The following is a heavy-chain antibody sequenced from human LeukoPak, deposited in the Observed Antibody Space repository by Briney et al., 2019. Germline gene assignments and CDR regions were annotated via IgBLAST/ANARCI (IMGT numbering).Heavy chain of an antibody. D-gene: IGHD4-23*01. Sequence: PSETLSLTCTVSGGSISSYYWNWIRQPPGQGLEWIGYIYYSGSTNYNPSLKSRVTISVDASKNQFSLKLSSVTAADTALYYCARMGGNNDVAFDTWGRGTMVTVSS. CDR2: IYYSGST. CDR3: ARMGGNNDVAFDT. J-gene: IGHJ3*02. V-gene: IGHV4-59*01. CDR1: GGSISSYY.